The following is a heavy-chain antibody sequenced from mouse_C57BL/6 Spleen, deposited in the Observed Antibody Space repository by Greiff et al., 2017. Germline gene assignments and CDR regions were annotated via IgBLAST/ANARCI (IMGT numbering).Heavy chain of an antibody. Sequence: VQLQQSGAELARPGASVKLSCKASGYTFTSYTMHWVKQRPGQGLEWIGYINPGSGYTKYNEKFKDKATLTADKSSSTAYMQLSSLTSEDSAVYYWARPIIATVEGFAYWGQGTLVTVSA. D-gene: IGHD1-1*01. J-gene: IGHJ3*01. CDR3: ARPIIATVEGFAY. V-gene: IGHV1-4*01. CDR1: GYTFTSYT. CDR2: INPGSGYT.